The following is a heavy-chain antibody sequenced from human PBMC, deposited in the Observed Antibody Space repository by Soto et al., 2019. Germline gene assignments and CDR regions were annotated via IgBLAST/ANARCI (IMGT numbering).Heavy chain of an antibody. CDR3: AKVGSWGFHFDY. CDR1: GFTFSSYA. CDR2: ISGSGGST. Sequence: LRLSCAASGFTFSSYAMSWVRQAPGKGLEWVSAISGSGGSTYYADSVKGRFTISRDNSKNTLYLQMNSLRAEDTAVYYCAKVGSWGFHFDYWGQGTLVTVSS. D-gene: IGHD2-15*01. V-gene: IGHV3-23*01. J-gene: IGHJ4*02.